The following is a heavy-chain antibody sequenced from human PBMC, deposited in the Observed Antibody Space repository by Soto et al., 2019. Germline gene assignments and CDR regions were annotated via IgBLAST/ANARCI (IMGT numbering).Heavy chain of an antibody. D-gene: IGHD3-22*01. V-gene: IGHV1-46*01. Sequence: ASVKVSCKASGYTFSSYSISWVRQAPGQGLEWMGIINPSGGSTSYAQKFQGRVTMTRDTSTSTVYMELSSLRSEDTAVYYCAREHYDSSGSFEPWGQGTLVTVTS. J-gene: IGHJ5*02. CDR2: INPSGGST. CDR3: AREHYDSSGSFEP. CDR1: GYTFSSYS.